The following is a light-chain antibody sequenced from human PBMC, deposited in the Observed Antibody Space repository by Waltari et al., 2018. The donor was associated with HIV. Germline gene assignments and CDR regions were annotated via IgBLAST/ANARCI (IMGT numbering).Light chain of an antibody. J-gene: IGLJ3*02. Sequence: QSVLTQPPSVSAAPGQKVTISCSGSSSNIGNNYVSWYQQLPGTAPKLLIYDKNKRPAGIPDRFSGSKSGTSATLGITGLQTGDEADYYCGTWDSSLSAGRDWVFGGGTKLTVL. CDR1: SSNIGNNY. CDR3: GTWDSSLSAGRDWV. CDR2: DKN. V-gene: IGLV1-51*01.